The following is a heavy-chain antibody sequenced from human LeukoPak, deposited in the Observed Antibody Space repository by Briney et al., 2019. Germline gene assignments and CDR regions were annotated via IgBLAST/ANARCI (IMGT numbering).Heavy chain of an antibody. J-gene: IGHJ4*02. CDR1: GLSVSSNY. Sequence: GGSLRLSCVASGLSVSSNYMSWVRQAPGKGLEWVSVIYRDCSSYYAESVKRRFTLSRDSSKNTVYLQMNSLRVEDTAVYYCARLPYPVLPELDSWGQGTLVTVSS. CDR3: ARLPYPVLPELDS. D-gene: IGHD2-21*01. CDR2: IYRDCSS. V-gene: IGHV3-66*04.